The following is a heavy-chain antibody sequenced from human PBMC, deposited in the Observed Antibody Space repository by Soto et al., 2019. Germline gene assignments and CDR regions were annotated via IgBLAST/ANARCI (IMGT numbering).Heavy chain of an antibody. CDR2: IYYSGST. CDR1: GGSISSGDYY. Sequence: QVQLQESGPGLVKPSQTLSLTCTVSGGSISSGDYYWSWIRQPPGKGLEWIGYIYYSGSTYYNPSLKSRVTISVDTSKIQFSLKLSSVTAADTAVHYCARGGYDSSGDPYSYYFDYWGQGTLVTVSS. CDR3: ARGGYDSSGDPYSYYFDY. V-gene: IGHV4-30-4*01. J-gene: IGHJ4*02. D-gene: IGHD3-22*01.